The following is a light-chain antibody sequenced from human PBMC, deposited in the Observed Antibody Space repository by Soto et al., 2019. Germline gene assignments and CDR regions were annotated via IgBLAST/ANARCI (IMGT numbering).Light chain of an antibody. CDR1: QSVSSIY. Sequence: EIVLTQSPCTLSLSPGERATLSCRASQSVSSIYLAWYQQKPGQAPRLLIYGASSRATGIPDRFSGSGSGTDFTLTISRLEPEDFAVYYCQQYGRSRWTFGQGTKVDIK. CDR2: GAS. J-gene: IGKJ1*01. CDR3: QQYGRSRWT. V-gene: IGKV3-20*01.